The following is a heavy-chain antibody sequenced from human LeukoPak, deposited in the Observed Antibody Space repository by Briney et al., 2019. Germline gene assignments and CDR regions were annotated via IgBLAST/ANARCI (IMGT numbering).Heavy chain of an antibody. V-gene: IGHV4-39*01. Sequence: TPSETLSLTCTVSGGSISSNSYYWGWIRQPPGKGLEWIGSIYYSGSAYYNPSLKSRVTISVDTSKNQFSLKLNSVTAADTALYYCARSSSGSYNVDWFFDLWGRGTLVTVSS. CDR1: GGSISSNSYY. CDR2: IYYSGSA. J-gene: IGHJ2*01. D-gene: IGHD1-26*01. CDR3: ARSSSGSYNVDWFFDL.